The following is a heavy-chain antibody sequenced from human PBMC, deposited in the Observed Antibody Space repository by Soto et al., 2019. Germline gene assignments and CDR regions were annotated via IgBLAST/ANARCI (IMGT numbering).Heavy chain of an antibody. CDR1: GGSISSYY. CDR2: IYYSGRT. D-gene: IGHD6-13*01. V-gene: IGHV4-31*03. CDR3: ARFAKEENPKVGSWYYFDY. Sequence: LSLTCTVSGGSISSYYWSWVRQHPGKGLEWIGNIYYSGRTYYNPSLKSRVTISVDTSKNQFSLKLSSVTAADTAVYYCARFAKEENPKVGSWYYFDYWGQGTRVTVSS. J-gene: IGHJ4*02.